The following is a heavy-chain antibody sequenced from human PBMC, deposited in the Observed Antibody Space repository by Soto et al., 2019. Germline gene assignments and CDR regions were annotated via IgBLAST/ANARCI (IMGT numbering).Heavy chain of an antibody. CDR2: ISSSSSYI. V-gene: IGHV3-21*01. D-gene: IGHD6-13*01. J-gene: IGHJ4*02. Sequence: GGSLRLSCAASGFTFSSYSMNWVRQAPGKGLEWVSSISSSSSYIYYADSVKGRFTISRDNAKNSLYLQMNSLRAEDTAVYYCARGGIAAAGIFYWGQGTLVTVSS. CDR3: ARGGIAAAGIFY. CDR1: GFTFSSYS.